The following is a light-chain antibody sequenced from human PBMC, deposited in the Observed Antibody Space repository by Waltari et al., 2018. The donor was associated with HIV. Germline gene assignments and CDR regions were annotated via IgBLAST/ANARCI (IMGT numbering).Light chain of an antibody. CDR3: AAWDGSLRGGV. V-gene: IGLV1-47*01. CDR2: TNN. Sequence: QSVLTQPPSASGTPGQRVTISCSGSSSNIVINDVSWYQHRPGTAPKLLIFTNNQRPSWVPDRFSASKSGTSASLAISALQSDDEADYCCAAWDGSLRGGVFGGGTKLTV. CDR1: SSNIVIND. J-gene: IGLJ3*02.